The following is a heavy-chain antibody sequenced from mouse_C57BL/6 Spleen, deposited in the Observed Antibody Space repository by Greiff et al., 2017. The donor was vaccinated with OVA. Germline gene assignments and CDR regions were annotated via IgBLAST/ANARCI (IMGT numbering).Heavy chain of an antibody. CDR1: GYTFTSYW. D-gene: IGHD1-1*01. CDR3: ARGYYGSSYKGAMDY. CDR2: IDPSDSET. V-gene: IGHV1-52*01. Sequence: QVQLQQPGAELVRPGSSVKLSCKASGYTFTSYWMHWVKQRPIQGLEWIGNIDPSDSETHYNQKFKDKATLTVDKSSSTAYMQLSSLTSEDSAVYYCARGYYGSSYKGAMDYWGQGTSVTVSS. J-gene: IGHJ4*01.